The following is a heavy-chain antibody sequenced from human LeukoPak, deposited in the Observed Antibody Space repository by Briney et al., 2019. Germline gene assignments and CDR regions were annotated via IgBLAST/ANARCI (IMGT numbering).Heavy chain of an antibody. CDR2: IYTSGST. Sequence: SETLSLTCTVSGGSISSYYWSWIRQPAGKGLEWIGRIYTSGSTNYNPSLKSRVTMPVHTSKNQFSLKLSSVTAADTAVYYCASARTTAFMDVWGKGTTVTVSS. D-gene: IGHD2-2*01. CDR3: ASARTTAFMDV. CDR1: GGSISSYY. V-gene: IGHV4-4*07. J-gene: IGHJ6*04.